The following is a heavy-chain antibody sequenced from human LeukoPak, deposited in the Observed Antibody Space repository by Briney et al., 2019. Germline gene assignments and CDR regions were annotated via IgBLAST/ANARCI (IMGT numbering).Heavy chain of an antibody. Sequence: SETLSLTCTVSGGPISSYYWSWIRQPAGEGLEWIGRIYTSGSTNYNPSLKSRVTMSVDTSKNQFSLKLSSVTAADTAVYYCASSSGYYSGDAFDIWGQGTMVTVSS. CDR3: ASSSGYYSGDAFDI. D-gene: IGHD3-22*01. CDR2: IYTSGST. CDR1: GGPISSYY. J-gene: IGHJ3*02. V-gene: IGHV4-4*07.